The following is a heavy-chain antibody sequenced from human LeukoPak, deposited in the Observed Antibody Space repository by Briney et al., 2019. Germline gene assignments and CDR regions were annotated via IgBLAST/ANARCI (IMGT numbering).Heavy chain of an antibody. Sequence: GRSLRLSCAASGFTFRSYGMHWVRQAPGKGLEWVAVIWYDGSNKHYADSVKGRFTISRDNSKNTLYLQMNSLRAEDTAVYYCARDPKLYGGNSGTDYWGQGTLVTVSS. D-gene: IGHD4-17*01. CDR2: IWYDGSNK. CDR3: ARDPKLYGGNSGTDY. CDR1: GFTFRSYG. V-gene: IGHV3-33*01. J-gene: IGHJ4*02.